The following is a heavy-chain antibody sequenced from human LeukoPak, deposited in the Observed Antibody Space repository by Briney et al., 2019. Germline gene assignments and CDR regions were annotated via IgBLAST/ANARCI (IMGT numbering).Heavy chain of an antibody. Sequence: GGSLRLSCAASGFTFSNYVMSWVRQAPGKGLEWVSGISGSGDSTYYADSVKGRFTISRDNSKNTLYLQMNSLRAEDTAVYYCAKGLRGLLDAFDIWGQGTMVTVSS. CDR3: AKGLRGLLDAFDI. CDR2: ISGSGDST. D-gene: IGHD3-10*01. V-gene: IGHV3-23*01. J-gene: IGHJ3*02. CDR1: GFTFSNYV.